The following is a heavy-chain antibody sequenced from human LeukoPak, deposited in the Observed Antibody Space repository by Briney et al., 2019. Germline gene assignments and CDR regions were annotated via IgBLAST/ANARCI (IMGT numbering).Heavy chain of an antibody. CDR2: IYYSGST. CDR1: GGSISSSSYY. J-gene: IGHJ4*02. V-gene: IGHV4-39*07. CDR3: ESAVAGPGGHYFDY. Sequence: SETLSLTCTVSGGSISSSSYYWGWIRQPPGKGLEWIGSIYYSGSTYYNPSLKSRVTISVDTSKNQFSLKLSSVTAADTAVYYCESAVAGPGGHYFDYWGQGTLVTVSS. D-gene: IGHD6-19*01.